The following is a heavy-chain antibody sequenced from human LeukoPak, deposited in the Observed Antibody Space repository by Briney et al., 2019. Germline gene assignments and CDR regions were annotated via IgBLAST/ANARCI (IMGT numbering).Heavy chain of an antibody. CDR1: GYTFTSYG. D-gene: IGHD2-15*01. CDR2: ISAYNGNT. J-gene: IGHJ3*02. V-gene: IGHV1-18*01. Sequence: GASVKVSCKASGYTFTSYGISWVRQAPGQGLEWMGWISAYNGNTNYAQKLQGRVTMTTDTSTSTAYMELRSLRSDDTAVYYCASCSGGSCYPREDAFDIWGQGTMVTVSS. CDR3: ASCSGGSCYPREDAFDI.